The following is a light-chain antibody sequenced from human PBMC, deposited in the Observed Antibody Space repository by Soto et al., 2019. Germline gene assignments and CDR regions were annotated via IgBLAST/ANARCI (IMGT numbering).Light chain of an antibody. J-gene: IGKJ1*01. V-gene: IGKV1-5*01. CDR3: KQYNSYSLA. Sequence: DIQMTQSPSTLSASVGDRVTITCRASQSISSWLAWYQQKPGKAPKLLIYDASSLESGVPSRFSGSGSGTEFTLTISSLQPDDFATYYCKQYNSYSLAFGQGTKVEI. CDR1: QSISSW. CDR2: DAS.